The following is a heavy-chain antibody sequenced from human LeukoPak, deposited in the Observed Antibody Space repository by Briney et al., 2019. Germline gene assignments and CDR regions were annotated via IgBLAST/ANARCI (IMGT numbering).Heavy chain of an antibody. CDR3: ARHFDYGSGSYARNFDY. D-gene: IGHD3-10*01. CDR1: GGSISSSSDY. V-gene: IGHV4-39*01. Sequence: SETLSLTCTVSGGSISSSSDYWGWIRQAPGKGLEWIGSIYYHENTYYNSSLKSRVTISVDTSKNQFSLKLSSVTAADTAVYYCARHFDYGSGSYARNFDYWGQGTLVTVSS. CDR2: IYYHENT. J-gene: IGHJ4*02.